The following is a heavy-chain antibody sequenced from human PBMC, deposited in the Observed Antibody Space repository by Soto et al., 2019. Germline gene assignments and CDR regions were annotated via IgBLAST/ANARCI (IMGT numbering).Heavy chain of an antibody. D-gene: IGHD1-7*01. CDR1: GFTFSDHA. Sequence: EMQLLESGGDLVQPGGSLRLSCATSGFTFSDHAMHWVRQAPGEGLEWVSGIRGDLVTTPYADSVKGRFTISRDNSKNTLYLQMNSLRAEDTAIYYCARSLPGTYGAFDLWGQGTMVTVSS. CDR2: IRGDLVTT. J-gene: IGHJ3*01. CDR3: ARSLPGTYGAFDL. V-gene: IGHV3-23*01.